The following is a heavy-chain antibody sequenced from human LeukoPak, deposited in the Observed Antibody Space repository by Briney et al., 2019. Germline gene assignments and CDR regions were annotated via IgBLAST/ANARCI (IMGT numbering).Heavy chain of an antibody. J-gene: IGHJ4*02. CDR3: ARAKLYSNYGDY. V-gene: IGHV3-21*01. D-gene: IGHD4-11*01. CDR1: GFTFSSYP. CDR2: ISSSSSYI. Sequence: GGSLRLSCAASGFTFSSYPMHWVRQAPGKGLEWVSSISSSSSYIYYADSVKGRFTISRDNAKNSLYLQMNSLRAEDTAVYYCARAKLYSNYGDYWGQGTLVTVSS.